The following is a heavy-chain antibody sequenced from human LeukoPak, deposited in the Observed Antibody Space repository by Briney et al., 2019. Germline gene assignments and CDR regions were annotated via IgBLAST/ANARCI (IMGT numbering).Heavy chain of an antibody. V-gene: IGHV4-61*08. CDR2: IYYSGST. CDR1: GGSISSGDYY. D-gene: IGHD2-15*01. J-gene: IGHJ3*02. Sequence: SETLSLTCTVSGGSISSGDYYWSWIRQPPGKGLEWIGYIYYSGSTNYNPSLKSRVTISVDTSKNQFSLKLSSVTAADTAVYYCASHRPGRDAFDIWGQGTMVTVSS. CDR3: ASHRPGRDAFDI.